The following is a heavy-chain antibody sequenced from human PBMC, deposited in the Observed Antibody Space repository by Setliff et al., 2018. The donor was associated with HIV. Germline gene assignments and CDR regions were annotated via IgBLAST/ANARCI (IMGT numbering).Heavy chain of an antibody. V-gene: IGHV1-8*01. Sequence: ASVKVSCKASGYTFTSYDVDWVRQAPGQGLEWMGWMNPNSGNTGYAQNFQGRVTMTRNTSISTAYMELSRLRSDDTAVYYCARGRYYYDSSGYYPLDYWGQGTLVTVSS. CDR1: GYTFTSYD. CDR3: ARGRYYYDSSGYYPLDY. CDR2: MNPNSGNT. J-gene: IGHJ4*02. D-gene: IGHD3-22*01.